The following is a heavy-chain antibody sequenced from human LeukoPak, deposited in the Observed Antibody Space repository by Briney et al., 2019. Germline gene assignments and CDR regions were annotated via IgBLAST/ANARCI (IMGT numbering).Heavy chain of an antibody. D-gene: IGHD4-17*01. CDR3: ARGALDYGDRTGLN. V-gene: IGHV3-21*01. Sequence: PGGSLRLSCAASGFTFSSYSMNWVRQAPGKGLEWVSSISSSSSYIYYADSVKGRFTISRDNAKNSLYLQMNSLRAEDTAVYYCARGALDYGDRTGLNWGQGTLVTVSS. J-gene: IGHJ4*02. CDR1: GFTFSSYS. CDR2: ISSSSSYI.